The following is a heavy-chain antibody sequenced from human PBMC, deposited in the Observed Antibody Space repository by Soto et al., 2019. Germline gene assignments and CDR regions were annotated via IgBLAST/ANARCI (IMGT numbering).Heavy chain of an antibody. CDR2: ISYSGST. D-gene: IGHD3-9*01. J-gene: IGHJ4*02. V-gene: IGHV4-59*08. CDR1: GGSISSYY. Sequence: SETLSLTCTVSGGSISSYYWSWIRQPPGKGLEWIGYISYSGSTNYNPSLKSRVTISVDTSKNQFSLKLSSVTAADTAVYYCASGYYDILTGRDTKYYFDYWGQGALVTVSS. CDR3: ASGYYDILTGRDTKYYFDY.